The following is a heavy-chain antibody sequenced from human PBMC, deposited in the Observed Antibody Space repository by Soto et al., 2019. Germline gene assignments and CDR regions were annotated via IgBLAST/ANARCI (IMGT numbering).Heavy chain of an antibody. J-gene: IGHJ6*02. CDR3: AREDNGSGNFYYYYGMDV. CDR2: IIPIFGTA. D-gene: IGHD3-10*01. Sequence: GASVKVSCKASGGTFSSYAISWVRQAPGQGLEWMGGIIPIFGTANYAQKFQGRVTITADESTSTAYMELSGLRSEDTAVYYCAREDNGSGNFYYYYGMDVWGQGTTVTVSS. CDR1: GGTFSSYA. V-gene: IGHV1-69*13.